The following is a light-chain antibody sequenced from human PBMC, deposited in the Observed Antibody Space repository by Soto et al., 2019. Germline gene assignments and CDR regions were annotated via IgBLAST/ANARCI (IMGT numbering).Light chain of an antibody. V-gene: IGKV3-15*01. J-gene: IGKJ1*01. CDR1: QSVSNN. Sequence: EIVMTQSPATLSVSPGERATLSCRASQSVSNNLAWYQQKPGLPPRLLIYGASTGATGIPARFSGSGSGTEFTLTIDSLQSEDFALYYCQQYNNWPRTFGQGTKVEIK. CDR3: QQYNNWPRT. CDR2: GAS.